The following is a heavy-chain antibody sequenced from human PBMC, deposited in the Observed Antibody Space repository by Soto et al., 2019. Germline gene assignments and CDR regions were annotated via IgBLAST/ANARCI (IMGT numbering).Heavy chain of an antibody. CDR1: GGSISSSSYY. CDR2: IYYSGST. CDR3: ASYDILTGQFDY. Sequence: SETLSLTCTVSGGSISSSSYYWGWIRQPPGKGLEWIGSIYYSGSTYYNPSLKSRVTISVDTSKNQFSLKLSSVTAADTAVYYCASYDILTGQFDYWGQGTLVTVSS. V-gene: IGHV4-39*07. D-gene: IGHD3-9*01. J-gene: IGHJ4*02.